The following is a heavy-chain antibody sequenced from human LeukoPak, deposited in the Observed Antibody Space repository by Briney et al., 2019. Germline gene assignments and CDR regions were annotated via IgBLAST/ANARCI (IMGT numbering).Heavy chain of an antibody. V-gene: IGHV4-39*07. J-gene: IGHJ4*02. Sequence: SETLSLTCTVSGGSISTSNYYWGWIRQPPGKGLEWIGSIYHSGSTYYNPSLKSRVTISVDTSKNQFSLKLSSVTAADTAVYYCARGEGYSSSWYHDYWGQGTLVTVSS. CDR2: IYHSGST. CDR3: ARGEGYSSSWYHDY. D-gene: IGHD6-13*01. CDR1: GGSISTSNYY.